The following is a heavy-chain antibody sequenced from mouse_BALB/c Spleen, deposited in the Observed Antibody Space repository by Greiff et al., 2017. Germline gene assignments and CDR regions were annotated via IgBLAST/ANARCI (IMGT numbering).Heavy chain of an antibody. J-gene: IGHJ3*01. V-gene: IGHV3-2*02. Sequence: EVQLQESGPGLVKPSQSLSLTCTVTGYSITSDYAWNWIRQFPGNKLEWMGYISYSGSTSYNPSLKSRISITRDTSKNQFFLQLNSVTTEDTATYYCATTATGWFAYWGQGTLVTVSA. CDR2: ISYSGST. CDR3: ATTATGWFAY. D-gene: IGHD1-2*01. CDR1: GYSITSDYA.